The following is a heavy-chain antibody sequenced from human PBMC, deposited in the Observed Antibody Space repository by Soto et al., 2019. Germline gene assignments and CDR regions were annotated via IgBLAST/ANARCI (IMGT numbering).Heavy chain of an antibody. D-gene: IGHD2-21*02. CDR3: AMAGGAHGGNSYYYYYGMDV. Sequence: QVQLVQSGAEVKKPGSSVKVSCKASGGTFSSYAISWVRQAPGQGLEWMGGIIPIFGTATYAQKFQGRVTITADESTSTAYIEVSSLRSEDKAVYYCAMAGGAHGGNSYYYYYGMDVWGQGTTVTVSS. CDR2: IIPIFGTA. CDR1: GGTFSSYA. V-gene: IGHV1-69*01. J-gene: IGHJ6*02.